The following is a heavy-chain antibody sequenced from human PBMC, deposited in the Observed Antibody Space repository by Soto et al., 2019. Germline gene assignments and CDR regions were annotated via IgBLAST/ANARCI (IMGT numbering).Heavy chain of an antibody. D-gene: IGHD3-22*01. CDR3: ARDLYYYDSSGDYVRPSGTTSYFHGMDV. CDR1: GFTFSRYA. Sequence: GGSLRLSCAASGFTFSRYAMHWVRQTPGKGLEWVALISYDGSNKYYADSVKGRFTISRDNSKNMLYLQMSSLRGEDTAVYYCARDLYYYDSSGDYVRPSGTTSYFHGMDVWGQGTTVTVS. J-gene: IGHJ6*02. CDR2: ISYDGSNK. V-gene: IGHV3-30-3*01.